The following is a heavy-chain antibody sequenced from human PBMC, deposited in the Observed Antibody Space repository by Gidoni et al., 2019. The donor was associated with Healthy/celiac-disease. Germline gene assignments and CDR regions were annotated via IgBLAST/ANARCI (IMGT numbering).Heavy chain of an antibody. CDR1: GGSFSGYY. CDR3: ARGVRRGYCSGGSCYEDDY. J-gene: IGHJ4*02. V-gene: IGHV4-34*01. Sequence: QVQLQQWGAGLLTPSETLSLTCAVYGGSFSGYYWSWIRQPPGKGLEWIGEINHSGSTNYNPSLKSRVTISVDTSKNQFSLKLSSVTAADTAVYYCARGVRRGYCSGGSCYEDDYWGQGTLVTVSS. D-gene: IGHD2-15*01. CDR2: INHSGST.